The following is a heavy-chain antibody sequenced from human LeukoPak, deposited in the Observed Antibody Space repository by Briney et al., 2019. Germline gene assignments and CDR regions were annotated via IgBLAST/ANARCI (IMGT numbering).Heavy chain of an antibody. CDR1: GGSISSYY. D-gene: IGHD5-18*01. V-gene: IGHV4-59*01. Sequence: PSETLSLTCTVSGGSISSYYWSWIRQPPGKGLEWIGYIYYSGSTNYNPSLKSRVTISVDTSKNQFSLTLSSVTAADTAVYYCARVGGYSYGPQYYYYYYYYMNVWGKGTTVTVSS. CDR2: IYYSGST. J-gene: IGHJ6*03. CDR3: ARVGGYSYGPQYYYYYYYYMNV.